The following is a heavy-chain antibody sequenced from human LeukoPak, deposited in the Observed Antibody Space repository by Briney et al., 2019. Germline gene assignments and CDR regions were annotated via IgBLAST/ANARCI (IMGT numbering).Heavy chain of an antibody. CDR2: ILHSGYT. Sequence: PSDTLSLTCTVSGGSLGRSNTYWGWIRQTPGKGLEWLGTILHSGYTYNNPSLKSRVTMSVDSSKNQFSLSLSSVTAADTAVYFCVRHRGGGGYHYMDVWGKGTTVIVSS. CDR3: VRHRGGGGYHYMDV. D-gene: IGHD2-21*01. CDR1: GGSLGRSNTY. V-gene: IGHV4-39*01. J-gene: IGHJ6*03.